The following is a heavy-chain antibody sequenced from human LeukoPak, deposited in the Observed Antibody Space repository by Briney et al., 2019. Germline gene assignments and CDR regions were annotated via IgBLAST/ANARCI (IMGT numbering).Heavy chain of an antibody. Sequence: QPGGSLRLSCAASGFTFSRNAMNWVRQAPGRGLEYVSSISNNGRTTYYAGSVKGRFTISRDNSKNTVYLQMSSLRTEDTALYYCEGYWSWGQGTLVTVSS. V-gene: IGHV3-64D*06. J-gene: IGHJ4*02. CDR1: GFTFSRNA. D-gene: IGHD2-15*01. CDR3: EGYWS. CDR2: ISNNGRTT.